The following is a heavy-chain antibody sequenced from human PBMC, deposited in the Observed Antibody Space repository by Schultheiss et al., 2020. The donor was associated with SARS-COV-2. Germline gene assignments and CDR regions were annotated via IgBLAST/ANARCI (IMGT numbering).Heavy chain of an antibody. CDR1: GFTVSSNY. V-gene: IGHV3-21*01. CDR3: ARDREAADYFDY. Sequence: GGSLRLSCAASGFTVSSNYMSWVRQAPGKGLEWVSSISSSSSYIYYADSVKGRFTISRDNAKNSLYLQMNSLRAEDTAVYYCARDREAADYFDYWGQGTLVTVSS. D-gene: IGHD6-13*01. CDR2: ISSSSSYI. J-gene: IGHJ4*02.